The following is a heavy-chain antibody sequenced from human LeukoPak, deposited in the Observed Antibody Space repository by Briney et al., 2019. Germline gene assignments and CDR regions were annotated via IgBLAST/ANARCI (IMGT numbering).Heavy chain of an antibody. CDR2: ISGSGGST. CDR3: AKGPGYYGSGDAFDI. CDR1: GFTFSSYA. D-gene: IGHD3-10*01. Sequence: PGGSLRLSCAASGFTFSSYAMSWVRQAPGKGLEWVSAISGSGGSTYYADSVKGRFTISRDNSKNTLYLKMNSLRAEDTAVYYCAKGPGYYGSGDAFDIWGQGTMVTVSS. J-gene: IGHJ3*02. V-gene: IGHV3-23*01.